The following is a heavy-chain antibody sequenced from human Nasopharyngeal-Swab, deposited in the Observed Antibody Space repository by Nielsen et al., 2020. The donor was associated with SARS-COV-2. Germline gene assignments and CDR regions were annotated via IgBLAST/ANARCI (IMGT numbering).Heavy chain of an antibody. Sequence: GESLKISCAASGFTFSGSAMHWVRQASGEGLEWVGRIRSKANSYATAYAASVKGRFTISRDDSKNTAYLQMNSLKTEDTAVYYCTRPLGATVVTALTGYYYYMDVWGKGTTVTVSS. CDR1: GFTFSGSA. CDR2: IRSKANSYAT. CDR3: TRPLGATVVTALTGYYYYMDV. D-gene: IGHD4-23*01. J-gene: IGHJ6*03. V-gene: IGHV3-73*01.